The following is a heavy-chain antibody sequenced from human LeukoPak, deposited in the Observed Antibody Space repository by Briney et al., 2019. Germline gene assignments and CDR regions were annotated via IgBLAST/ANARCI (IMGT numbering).Heavy chain of an antibody. Sequence: ASVKVSCKASGYTFTNYGISWVRQAPAQGLEWMGWISAYNGETDYAQKLQGRVTMTTDTSTSTAYMELRSLRSDDTAVYYCARDAPEYSGSDLVYWGQGTMVTVSS. D-gene: IGHD1-26*01. CDR3: ARDAPEYSGSDLVY. V-gene: IGHV1-18*01. CDR1: GYTFTNYG. J-gene: IGHJ4*02. CDR2: ISAYNGET.